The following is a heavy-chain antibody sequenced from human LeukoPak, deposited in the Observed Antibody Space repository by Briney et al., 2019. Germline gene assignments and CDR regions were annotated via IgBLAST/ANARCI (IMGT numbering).Heavy chain of an antibody. D-gene: IGHD6-13*01. Sequence: SQTLSLTCTVSGGSISSGGYYWSWIRQPPGKGLEWIGYIYHSGSTYYNPSLKSRVTISVDRSKNQFSLKLSSVTAADTAVYYCARVPTGGAAAGKGAFDIWGQGTMVTVSS. CDR1: GGSISSGGYY. CDR3: ARVPTGGAAAGKGAFDI. V-gene: IGHV4-30-2*01. CDR2: IYHSGST. J-gene: IGHJ3*02.